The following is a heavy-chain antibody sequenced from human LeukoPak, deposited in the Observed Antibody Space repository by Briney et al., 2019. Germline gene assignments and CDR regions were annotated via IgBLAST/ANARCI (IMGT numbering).Heavy chain of an antibody. CDR1: GFTFSNYA. J-gene: IGHJ6*03. CDR2: ISGSGGST. CDR3: ARGLGRSFYYYYMDV. V-gene: IGHV3-23*01. D-gene: IGHD1-26*01. Sequence: GGSLRLSCAASGFTFSNYAMGWVRQAPGKGLEWVSTISGSGGSTYYAESVKGRFTISRDNSKNTLFLQMNSLRAEDTAVYYCARGLGRSFYYYYMDVWGKGTTVTVSS.